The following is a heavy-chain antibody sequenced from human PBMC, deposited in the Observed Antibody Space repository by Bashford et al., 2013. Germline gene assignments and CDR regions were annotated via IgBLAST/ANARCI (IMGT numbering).Heavy chain of an antibody. CDR1: GFSLSTSGMR. CDR3: ARDFDS. Sequence: FGPTLVKPTQTLTLTCSFSGFSLSTSGMRVSWIRQPPGKALEWLARIGWDDAKFYTTSLKTRLTISKDTSKNQVVLTMTDMDPVDTATYYCARDFDSWGQGTLVTVSS. J-gene: IGHJ4*02. CDR2: IGWDDAK. V-gene: IGHV2-70*04.